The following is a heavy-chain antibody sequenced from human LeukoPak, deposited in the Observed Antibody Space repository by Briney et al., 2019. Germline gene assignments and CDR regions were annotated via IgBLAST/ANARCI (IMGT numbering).Heavy chain of an antibody. CDR2: ISSSSSYI. V-gene: IGHV3-21*01. Sequence: GGSLRLSCAASGFIFSNYGMNWVRQAPGKGLEWVSSISSSSSYIYYADSVKGRFTISRDNAKNSLYLQMNSLRAEDTAVYYCARPDCSSTSCYIDYWGQGTLVTVSS. CDR3: ARPDCSSTSCYIDY. J-gene: IGHJ4*02. D-gene: IGHD2-2*01. CDR1: GFIFSNYG.